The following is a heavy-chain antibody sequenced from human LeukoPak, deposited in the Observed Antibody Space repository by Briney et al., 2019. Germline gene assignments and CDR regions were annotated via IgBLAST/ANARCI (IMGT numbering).Heavy chain of an antibody. CDR2: ISGGASNT. J-gene: IGHJ4*02. CDR3: ARARSMLRLRSSFDF. D-gene: IGHD2-21*02. Sequence: GGSLRLTCAASGFTFSSYAMSWVRQAPGKGLEWISSISGGASNTYYVDSVKGRFTISRDSSNNTLLLQMTSLRVEDTAIYFCARARSMLRLRSSFDFWGQGALDTVSS. CDR1: GFTFSSYA. V-gene: IGHV3-23*01.